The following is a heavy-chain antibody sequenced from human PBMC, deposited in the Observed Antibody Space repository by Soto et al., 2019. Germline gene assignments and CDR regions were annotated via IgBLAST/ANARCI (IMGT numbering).Heavy chain of an antibody. V-gene: IGHV3-53*01. Sequence: LRLSCAASGFTVSSNYMSWVRQAPGKGLEWVSVIYSGGSTYYADSVKGRFTISRDNSKNTLYLQMNSLRAEDTAVYYCSRSSLHYYYGMDVWGQGTTVTVSS. CDR3: SRSSLHYYYGMDV. CDR2: IYSGGST. D-gene: IGHD2-15*01. J-gene: IGHJ6*02. CDR1: GFTVSSNY.